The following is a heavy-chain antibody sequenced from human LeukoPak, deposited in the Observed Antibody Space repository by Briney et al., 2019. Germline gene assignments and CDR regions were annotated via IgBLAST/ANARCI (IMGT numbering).Heavy chain of an antibody. J-gene: IGHJ4*02. Sequence: SETLSLTCTVSGGSISSSIYYWGWIRQPPGKGLEWIGSIYYSGSTYYNPSLKSRVTISVDTSKNQFSLKLSSVTAADTAVYYCMGYTTATASFDYCGQGTLVTVSS. CDR2: IYYSGST. V-gene: IGHV4-39*01. CDR3: MGYTTATASFDY. D-gene: IGHD6-13*01. CDR1: GGSISSSIYY.